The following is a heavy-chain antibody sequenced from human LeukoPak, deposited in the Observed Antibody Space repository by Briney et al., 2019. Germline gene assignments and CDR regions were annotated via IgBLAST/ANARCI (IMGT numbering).Heavy chain of an antibody. CDR2: IKQDGSEK. Sequence: GGSLILSCAASGFTFSSYWMSWVRQAPGKGLEWVGNIKQDGSEKYYVDSVKGRFTISRDNAKNSLYLQMNSLRAEDSAVYYCARVSAYFDYWGQGALVTVSS. CDR1: GFTFSSYW. V-gene: IGHV3-7*04. D-gene: IGHD2-2*01. J-gene: IGHJ4*02. CDR3: ARVSAYFDY.